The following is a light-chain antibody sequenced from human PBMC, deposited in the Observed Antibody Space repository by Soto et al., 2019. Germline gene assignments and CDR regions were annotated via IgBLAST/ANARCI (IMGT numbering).Light chain of an antibody. CDR2: AAS. Sequence: DIQRTQSPSFMSPSIGERVTITCGASQVISPSLAWYQVKPGKAPKILIYAASTLESGVPSRFSATVSGTEFSLTITSLQHEDFATYYCQQLFDSTITFGQGTRLEIK. CDR1: QVISPS. V-gene: IGKV1-9*01. CDR3: QQLFDSTIT. J-gene: IGKJ5*01.